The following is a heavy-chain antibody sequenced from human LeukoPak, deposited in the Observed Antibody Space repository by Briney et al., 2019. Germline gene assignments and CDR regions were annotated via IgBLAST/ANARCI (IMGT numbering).Heavy chain of an antibody. J-gene: IGHJ6*03. Sequence: ASVKVSCKASGYTFTGYYMHWVRQAPGQGLEWMGWINPNSGGTNYAQKFQGRVTMTRDTSISTAYMELSRLRSDDTAVYYCATSNRRYYYYYMDVWGKGTTVTISS. CDR1: GYTFTGYY. V-gene: IGHV1-2*02. CDR2: INPNSGGT. CDR3: ATSNRRYYYYYMDV. D-gene: IGHD2/OR15-2a*01.